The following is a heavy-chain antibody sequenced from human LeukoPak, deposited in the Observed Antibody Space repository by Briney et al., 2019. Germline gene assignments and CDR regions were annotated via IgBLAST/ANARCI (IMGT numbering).Heavy chain of an antibody. CDR1: GITLSNYG. V-gene: IGHV3-23*01. J-gene: IGHJ4*02. CDR3: AKRGVVIRVILVGFHKEAYYFDS. Sequence: GGSLRLSCAVSGITLSNYGMSWVRQAPGKGLEWVAGISGSGGRTNYADSVKGRFTISRDNPKNTLYLQMNSLRAEDTAVYFCAKRGVVIRVILVGFHKEAYYFDSWGQGALVTVSA. CDR2: ISGSGGRT. D-gene: IGHD3-22*01.